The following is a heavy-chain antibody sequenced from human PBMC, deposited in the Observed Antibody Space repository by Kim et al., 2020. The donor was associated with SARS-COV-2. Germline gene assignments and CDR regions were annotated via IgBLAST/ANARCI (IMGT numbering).Heavy chain of an antibody. CDR3: ARQERGSGTYYEYGMDD. Sequence: GESLKISCKGSGYSFTSYWISWVRQMPGKGLEWMGRIDPSDSYTNYSPSLQGHVTISADKSISTAYLQWSSLKASDTAMYYCARQERGSGTYYEYGMDDWGQGTTVTVSS. V-gene: IGHV5-10-1*01. CDR1: GYSFTSYW. J-gene: IGHJ6*02. CDR2: IDPSDSYT. D-gene: IGHD3-10*01.